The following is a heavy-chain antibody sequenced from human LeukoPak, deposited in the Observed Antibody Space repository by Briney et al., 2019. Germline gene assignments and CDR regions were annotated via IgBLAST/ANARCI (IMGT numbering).Heavy chain of an antibody. V-gene: IGHV3-74*01. CDR3: ARGLSGYSSSLGS. D-gene: IGHD6-6*01. J-gene: IGHJ5*02. CDR2: INSDGSST. CDR1: GFTFSSYG. Sequence: GGSLRLSCAASGFTFSSYGMSWVRQAPGKGLEWVSRINSDGSSTSYADSVKGRFTISRDNAKNTLYLQMRSLRAEDTAVYYCARGLSGYSSSLGSWGQGTLVTVSS.